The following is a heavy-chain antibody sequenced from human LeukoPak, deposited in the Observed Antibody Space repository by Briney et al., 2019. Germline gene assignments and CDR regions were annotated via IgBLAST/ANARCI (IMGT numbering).Heavy chain of an antibody. Sequence: PGRSLRLSCLGSGFIFGDHAISWVRQAPGKALEWVGFIRSEAYGETTEYAASVSGRFIISRDNTRGIAYLQMNNLKIEDTAVYYCARGPILLWIHNGMDVWGPGTTVTVSS. V-gene: IGHV3-49*04. J-gene: IGHJ6*02. CDR3: ARGPILLWIHNGMDV. CDR1: GFIFGDHA. D-gene: IGHD3-10*01. CDR2: IRSEAYGETT.